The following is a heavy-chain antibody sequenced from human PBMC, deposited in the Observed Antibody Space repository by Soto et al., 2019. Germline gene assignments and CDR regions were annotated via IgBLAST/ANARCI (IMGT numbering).Heavy chain of an antibody. CDR2: ISYDGSNK. D-gene: IGHD1-26*01. Sequence: QVQLVESGGGVVQPGRSLRLSCAASGFTFSSYGMHWVRQAPGKGLEWVAVISYDGSNKYYADSVKGRFTISRDNSKNTLYLQMNSLRAEDTAVYYCAKEATYGHFDCWGQGTLVTVSS. J-gene: IGHJ4*02. V-gene: IGHV3-30*18. CDR3: AKEATYGHFDC. CDR1: GFTFSSYG.